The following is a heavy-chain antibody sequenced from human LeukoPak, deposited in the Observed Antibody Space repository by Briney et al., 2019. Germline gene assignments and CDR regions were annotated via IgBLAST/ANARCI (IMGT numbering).Heavy chain of an antibody. D-gene: IGHD1-26*01. CDR2: ISGGGETT. J-gene: IGHJ4*02. Sequence: PGGSLRLSCAASGFSFSTYAMSWVRQAPGKGLEWVSLISGGGETTYYGKSVKGRFTISRDNSKNTLYLQMNSLRAEDTAVYYCAAHHGELGYFDYWGQGTLVTVSS. V-gene: IGHV3-23*01. CDR3: AAHHGELGYFDY. CDR1: GFSFSTYA.